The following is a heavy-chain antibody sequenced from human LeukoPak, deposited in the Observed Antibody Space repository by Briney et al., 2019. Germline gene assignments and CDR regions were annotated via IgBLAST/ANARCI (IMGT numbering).Heavy chain of an antibody. CDR2: INHSGST. CDR3: ARNDHYDPDAFDI. V-gene: IGHV4-34*01. J-gene: IGHJ3*02. D-gene: IGHD3-22*01. CDR1: GGSFSGYY. Sequence: PSETLSLTCAVYGGSFSGYYWSWIRQPPGEGLEWIGEINHSGSTNYNPSLKSRVTISVDTSKNQFSLKLSSVTAADTAVYYCARNDHYDPDAFDIWGQGTMVTVSS.